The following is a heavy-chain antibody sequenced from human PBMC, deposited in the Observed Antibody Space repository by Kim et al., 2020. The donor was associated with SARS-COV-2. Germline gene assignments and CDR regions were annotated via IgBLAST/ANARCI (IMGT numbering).Heavy chain of an antibody. J-gene: IGHJ4*02. V-gene: IGHV4-59*08. D-gene: IGHD6-25*01. CDR1: GDSVSFYY. CDR3: ARHAAVPVIRHGFDT. Sequence: SETLSLTCTVSGDSVSFYYWSWIRLSPGKGLEWVGYVSNLGTTLYSPSLNSRLRLSRDTSKNQISLNLRSVTASDTAFYYCARHAAVPVIRHGFDTWGQG. CDR2: VSNLGTT.